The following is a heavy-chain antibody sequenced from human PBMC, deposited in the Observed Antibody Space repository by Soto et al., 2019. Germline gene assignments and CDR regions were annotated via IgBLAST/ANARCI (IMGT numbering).Heavy chain of an antibody. J-gene: IGHJ6*02. CDR3: ARVKPKGTTVNDVGGYYYGMDV. CDR2: ISAYNGNT. D-gene: IGHD4-17*01. CDR1: GYTFTSYG. V-gene: IGHV1-18*04. Sequence: ASVKVSCKASGYTFTSYGISWVRQAPGQGLEWMGWISAYNGNTNYAQKLQGRVTMTTDTSTSTAYMELRSLRSDDTAVYYCARVKPKGTTVNDVGGYYYGMDVWGQGTTVTVSS.